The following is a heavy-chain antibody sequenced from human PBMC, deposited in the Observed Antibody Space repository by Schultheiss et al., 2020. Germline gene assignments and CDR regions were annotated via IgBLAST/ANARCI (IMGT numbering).Heavy chain of an antibody. Sequence: ASVKVSCKASGFTFTNYAIHWVRQAPGQRLEWMGWINAGNGNTRYSQRLQGRVTITRDTSASTSYMELSSLRSQDTAVYYCARVSVVGATVGFFDYWGQGTQVTVSS. V-gene: IGHV1-3*01. J-gene: IGHJ4*02. CDR3: ARVSVVGATVGFFDY. CDR2: INAGNGNT. D-gene: IGHD1-26*01. CDR1: GFTFTNYA.